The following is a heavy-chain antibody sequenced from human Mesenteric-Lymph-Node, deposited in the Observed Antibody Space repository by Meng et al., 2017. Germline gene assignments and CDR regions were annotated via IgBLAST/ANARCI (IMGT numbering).Heavy chain of an antibody. Sequence: QLQLQESGPGLVKPSETLSLTCTASGGSISSSTYYWGWIRQPPGKGLEWIGSIYYSGRTYYNPSLKSRVTMSVDTSKNQFSLKLSSVTAADTAVYYCARLWFEERPPDYWGQGTLVTVSS. CDR1: GGSISSSTYY. CDR2: IYYSGRT. J-gene: IGHJ4*02. CDR3: ARLWFEERPPDY. D-gene: IGHD3-10*01. V-gene: IGHV4-39*01.